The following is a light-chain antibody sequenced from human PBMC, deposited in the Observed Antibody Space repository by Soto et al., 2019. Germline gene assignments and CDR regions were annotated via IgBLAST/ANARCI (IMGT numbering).Light chain of an antibody. Sequence: QSALTQPASVSGSPGQSITISCTGTSIDVGSYNLVSWYQQHPGKAPKLMIYEGSKRPSGVSNRFSGSKSGNTASRTISGLQAEDEADYYCCSYAGSSTLYVVFGGGTKLTVL. V-gene: IGLV2-23*01. CDR1: SIDVGSYNL. CDR2: EGS. J-gene: IGLJ2*01. CDR3: CSYAGSSTLYVV.